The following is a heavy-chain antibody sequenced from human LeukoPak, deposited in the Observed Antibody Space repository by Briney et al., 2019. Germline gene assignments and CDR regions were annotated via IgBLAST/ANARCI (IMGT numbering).Heavy chain of an antibody. CDR3: ARDSRRGVTSYNWFDP. D-gene: IGHD3-10*01. CDR2: INPNSGGT. J-gene: IGHJ5*02. Sequence: GASVKVSCKASGYTFTGYYMHWVRQAPGQGLEWMGWINPNSGGTNYAQKFQGRVTMTRDTSISTAYMELSRLRSDDTAVYYCARDSRRGVTSYNWFDPWGQGTLVTVSS. CDR1: GYTFTGYY. V-gene: IGHV1-2*02.